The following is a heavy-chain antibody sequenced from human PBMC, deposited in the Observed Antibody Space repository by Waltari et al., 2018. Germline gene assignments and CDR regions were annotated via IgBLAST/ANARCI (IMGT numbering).Heavy chain of an antibody. CDR1: GGSISSYY. Sequence: QVQLQESGPGLVKPSETLSLTCTVSGGSISSYYWSWIRQPPGKGLEWIGYIYTSGSTSYNPALKSRVTIAVDTSKNQFSLRPSAVTAADTAVYYCARGDSGYDLFYYYYMDVWGKGTTVTVSS. CDR2: IYTSGST. V-gene: IGHV4-4*09. D-gene: IGHD5-12*01. CDR3: ARGDSGYDLFYYYYMDV. J-gene: IGHJ6*03.